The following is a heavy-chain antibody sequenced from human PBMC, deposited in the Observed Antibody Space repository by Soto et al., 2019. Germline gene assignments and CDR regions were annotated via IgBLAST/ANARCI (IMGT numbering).Heavy chain of an antibody. CDR1: GFIFSGYD. V-gene: IGHV3-30*18. CDR3: AKDQGSGSVIDH. J-gene: IGHJ4*02. Sequence: PGGSLRLSCAASGFIFSGYDMHWVRQAPGKGLEWVAVISYDGSNKYYADSVKGRFTISRDNSKNTLYLQMNSLRAEDTAVYYCAKDQGSGSVIDHWGQGTLVTVSS. CDR2: ISYDGSNK. D-gene: IGHD1-26*01.